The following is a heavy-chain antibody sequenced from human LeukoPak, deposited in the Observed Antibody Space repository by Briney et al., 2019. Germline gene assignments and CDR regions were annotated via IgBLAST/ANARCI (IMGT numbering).Heavy chain of an antibody. CDR1: GGSISSSSYY. CDR3: AREITYYYYMDV. D-gene: IGHD1-14*01. J-gene: IGHJ6*03. CDR2: IYYSGST. V-gene: IGHV4-39*07. Sequence: SETLSLTCTASGGSISSSSYYWGWIRQPPGKGLEWIGSIYYSGSTYYNPSLKSRVTISVDTSKNQFSLKLSSVTAADTAVYYCAREITYYYYMDVWGKGTTVTVSS.